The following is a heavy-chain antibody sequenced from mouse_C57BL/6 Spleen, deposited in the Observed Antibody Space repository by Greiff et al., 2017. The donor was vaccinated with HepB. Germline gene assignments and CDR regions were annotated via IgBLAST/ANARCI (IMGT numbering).Heavy chain of an antibody. V-gene: IGHV1-64*01. CDR3: ARDDYDPWYFDV. CDR1: GYTFTSYW. Sequence: QVQLQQPGAELVKPGASVKLSCKASGYTFTSYWMHWVKQRPGQGLEWIGMIHPNSGSTNYNEKFKSKATLTVDKSSSTAYMQLSSLTSEDSAVYYCARDDYDPWYFDVWGTGTTVTVSS. CDR2: IHPNSGST. D-gene: IGHD2-4*01. J-gene: IGHJ1*03.